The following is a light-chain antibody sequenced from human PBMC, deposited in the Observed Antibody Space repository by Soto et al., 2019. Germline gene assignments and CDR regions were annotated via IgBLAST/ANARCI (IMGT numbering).Light chain of an antibody. CDR3: QQYDDLPIT. J-gene: IGKJ5*01. Sequence: DIQMTQSPSTLSASVGDRVTITCRASQSISSWLAWYQQKPGKAPNLLIFKASSLESGVPSRFSGSGSGTEFTLTISSLQPEDVATYYCQQYDDLPITFGQGTRLKIK. V-gene: IGKV1-5*03. CDR2: KAS. CDR1: QSISSW.